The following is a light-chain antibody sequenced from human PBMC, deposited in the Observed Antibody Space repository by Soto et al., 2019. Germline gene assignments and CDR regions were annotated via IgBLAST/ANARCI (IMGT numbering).Light chain of an antibody. V-gene: IGKV3-11*01. CDR3: QQYNDWPRT. CDR1: QSVSSY. CDR2: DAS. Sequence: VLTQSPATLSLSPGERATLSCRASQSVSSYLAWYQQKPGQAPRLLIYDASNRATGIPARFSGSGSGTEFTLTISSLQSEDFAVYYCQQYNDWPRTFGQGTKVDI. J-gene: IGKJ1*01.